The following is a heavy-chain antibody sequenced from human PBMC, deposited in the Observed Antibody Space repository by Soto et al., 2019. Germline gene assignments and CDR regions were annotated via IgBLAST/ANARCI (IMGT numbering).Heavy chain of an antibody. CDR3: ARDRRERFNLLSYCHGMDV. CDR1: GFTFSSYW. V-gene: IGHV3-7*03. J-gene: IGHJ6*02. D-gene: IGHD2-15*01. Sequence: EVQLVESGGGLVQPGVSLRLSCAASGFTFSSYWMSWVRQAPGKGLEWVANIKQDGREKYYVDSVKGRFTISRDNAKYSLYLQMNSLRAEDTAVYYCARDRRERFNLLSYCHGMDVCCQGTTVTVSS. CDR2: IKQDGREK.